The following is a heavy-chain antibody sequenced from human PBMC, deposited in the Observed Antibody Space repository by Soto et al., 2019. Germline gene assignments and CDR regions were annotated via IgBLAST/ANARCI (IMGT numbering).Heavy chain of an antibody. Sequence: PSETLSLTCAVSGGSISSSNWWSWVRQPPGKGLEWIGEIYHSGSTNYNPSLKSRVTISVDKSKSQFSLKLSSVTAADTAVYYCARVTGDYDFWSGYPWPDYWGQGTLVTVSS. D-gene: IGHD3-3*01. CDR2: IYHSGST. J-gene: IGHJ4*02. V-gene: IGHV4-4*02. CDR1: GGSISSSNW. CDR3: ARVTGDYDFWSGYPWPDY.